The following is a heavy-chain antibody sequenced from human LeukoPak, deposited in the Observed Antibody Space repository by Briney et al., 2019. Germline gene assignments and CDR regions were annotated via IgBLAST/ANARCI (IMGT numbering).Heavy chain of an antibody. V-gene: IGHV3-23*01. CDR3: ASPDSYSYGNGDAFDI. D-gene: IGHD5-18*01. CDR2: ISDSGSST. CDR1: GFTFNTYA. J-gene: IGHJ3*02. Sequence: PGGSLRLSCVASGFTFNTYAINWVRQAPGKGLEWASGISDSGSSTYYADSVKGRFTISRDNSKNTLYLQMNSLRAEDTAIYYCASPDSYSYGNGDAFDIWGQGTMVAVFS.